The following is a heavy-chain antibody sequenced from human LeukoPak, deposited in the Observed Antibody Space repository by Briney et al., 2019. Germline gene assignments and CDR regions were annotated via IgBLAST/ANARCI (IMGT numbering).Heavy chain of an antibody. V-gene: IGHV1-69*06. CDR3: ATTLPGIAAAGPINWFDP. CDR2: IIPIFGTA. J-gene: IGHJ5*02. D-gene: IGHD6-13*01. Sequence: SVKVSCKASGGTFSSYAISWVRQAPGQGLEWMGGIIPIFGTANYAQKFQGRVTITADKSTSTAYMELSSLRSEDTAVYYCATTLPGIAAAGPINWFDPWGQGTLVTVSS. CDR1: GGTFSSYA.